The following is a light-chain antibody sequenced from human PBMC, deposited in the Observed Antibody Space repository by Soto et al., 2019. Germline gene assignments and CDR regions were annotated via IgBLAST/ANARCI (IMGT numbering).Light chain of an antibody. CDR2: AAS. CDR3: QQYTGSPRA. V-gene: IGKV3-20*01. CDR1: QTIYSTF. J-gene: IGKJ1*01. Sequence: EIVLTQSPDTLSLSPGESATLSCRASQTIYSTFVAWYQQKPGQAPRLLIYAASSRATSIPARFSGSGSGTDYTLTISRLEPEDFALYYCQQYTGSPRAFGQGTKVDIK.